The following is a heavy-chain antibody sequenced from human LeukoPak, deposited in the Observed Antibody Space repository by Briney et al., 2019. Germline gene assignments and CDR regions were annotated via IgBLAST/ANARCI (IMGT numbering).Heavy chain of an antibody. CDR3: ARCGGGNPRWFDP. CDR1: GYTFTNYY. D-gene: IGHD4-23*01. V-gene: IGHV1-46*01. CDR2: INPNSGST. J-gene: IGHJ5*02. Sequence: ASVKVSCKTSGYTFTNYYMHWVRQAPGQGLEWMGIINPNSGSTSYAQKFQGRVTMTRDMSTTTVYMELSSLRAEDTAVYYCARCGGGNPRWFDPWGQGTLVTVSS.